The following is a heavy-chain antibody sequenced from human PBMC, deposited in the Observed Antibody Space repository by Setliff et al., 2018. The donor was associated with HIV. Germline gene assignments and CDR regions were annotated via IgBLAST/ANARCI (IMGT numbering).Heavy chain of an antibody. D-gene: IGHD1-26*01. CDR1: GFTFINGW. CDR2: IKSKADGETT. CDR3: TTAQWVLVGATPFDY. Sequence: PGESLKISCAASGFTFINGWMSWVRQAPGKGLEWVGRIKSKADGETTDYAAPVKGRFTISRDDSKNTLFLQMNSLKTEDTAVYYCTTAQWVLVGATPFDYWGQGALVTVSS. J-gene: IGHJ4*02. V-gene: IGHV3-15*01.